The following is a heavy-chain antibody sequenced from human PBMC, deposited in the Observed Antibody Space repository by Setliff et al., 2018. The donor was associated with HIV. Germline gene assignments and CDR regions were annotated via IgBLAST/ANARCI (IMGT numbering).Heavy chain of an antibody. CDR3: AILPGPNWNDAY. Sequence: EASVKVSCKASGGTFSSYGVHWVRRAPGQGLEWMGGIIPILGTAHYAQKFQGRATITTDGSTSTAYMELSRLRSEDTAVYYCAILPGPNWNDAYWGQGALVTVSS. V-gene: IGHV1-69*05. J-gene: IGHJ4*02. CDR1: GGTFSSYG. CDR2: IIPILGTA. D-gene: IGHD1-1*01.